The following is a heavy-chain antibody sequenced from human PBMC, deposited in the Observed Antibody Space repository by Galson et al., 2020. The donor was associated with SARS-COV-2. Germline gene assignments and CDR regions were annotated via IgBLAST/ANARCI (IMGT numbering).Heavy chain of an antibody. J-gene: IGHJ4*02. CDR3: ARTPGGSYWGYCDY. V-gene: IGHV3-30-3*01. CDR1: GFTFSSYA. D-gene: IGHD1-26*01. Sequence: GGTLSLTCAASGFTFSSYAMHWVRQAPGKGLEWVAVISYDGSNKYYADSVKGRFTISRDNSKNTLYLQMNSLRAEDTAVYYCARTPGGSYWGYCDYWGQGTLVTVSS. CDR2: ISYDGSNK.